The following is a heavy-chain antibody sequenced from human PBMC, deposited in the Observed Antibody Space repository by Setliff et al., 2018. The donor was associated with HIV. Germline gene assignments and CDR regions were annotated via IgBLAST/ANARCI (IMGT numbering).Heavy chain of an antibody. Sequence: SETLSLTCTVSGGPISTYYWSWIRQPPGKGLEWIGYIYYSGRTNQNPSLKSRVTISVDTSRNQFSLKLSSVTAADTAVYYCASQPAYSTDWYPPGYFDYWGQGTLVTVSS. CDR2: IYYSGRT. J-gene: IGHJ4*02. V-gene: IGHV4-59*08. CDR3: ASQPAYSTDWYPPGYFDY. CDR1: GGPISTYY. D-gene: IGHD6-19*01.